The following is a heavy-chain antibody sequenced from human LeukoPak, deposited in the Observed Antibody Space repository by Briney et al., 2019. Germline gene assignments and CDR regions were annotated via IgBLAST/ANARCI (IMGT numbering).Heavy chain of an antibody. CDR1: GYTFTSYA. J-gene: IGHJ4*02. V-gene: IGHV7-4-1*02. D-gene: IGHD3-22*01. Sequence: ASVKVSCKASGYTFTSYAMNWVRQAPGQGLEWMGWINTNTGNPTYAQGFTGRFVFSLETSVSTAYLQSSSLKAEDTAVYYCARAEVLPDYYDNSGGFDYWGQGTLVTVSS. CDR3: ARAEVLPDYYDNSGGFDY. CDR2: INTNTGNP.